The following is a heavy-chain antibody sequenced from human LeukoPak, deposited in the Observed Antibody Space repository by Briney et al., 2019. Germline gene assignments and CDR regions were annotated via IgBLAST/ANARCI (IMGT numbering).Heavy chain of an antibody. D-gene: IGHD2-15*01. CDR2: INPSGGST. CDR3: AREGGPIDY. CDR1: GYTFSNYC. V-gene: IGHV1-46*01. J-gene: IGHJ4*02. Sequence: ASVKVSCKASGYTFSNYCMHWVRQAPGQGLEWMGIINPSGGSTSYAQKFQGRVTMTRDMSTSTVYMELSSLRSEDTAVYYCAREGGPIDYWGQGTLVTVSS.